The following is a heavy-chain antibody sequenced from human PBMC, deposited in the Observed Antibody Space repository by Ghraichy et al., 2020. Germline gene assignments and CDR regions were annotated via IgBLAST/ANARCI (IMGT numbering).Heavy chain of an antibody. J-gene: IGHJ6*02. V-gene: IGHV3-13*01. CDR2: IGTAGDT. D-gene: IGHD6-13*01. CDR3: ARGVAAAGFSYYYYGMDV. Sequence: GGSLRLSCAASGFTFSSYDMHWVRQATGKGLEWVSAIGTAGDTYYPGSVKGRFTISRENAKNSLYLQMNSLRAGDTAVYYCARGVAAAGFSYYYYGMDVWGQGTTVTVSS. CDR1: GFTFSSYD.